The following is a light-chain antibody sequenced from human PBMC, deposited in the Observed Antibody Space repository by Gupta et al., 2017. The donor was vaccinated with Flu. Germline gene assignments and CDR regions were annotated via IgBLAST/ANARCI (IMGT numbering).Light chain of an antibody. V-gene: IGLV2-11*01. CDR2: DVN. Sequence: QSALTQPRSVSGSPGQSVTISCTGSSSNVGGNDYVTWYQKHPGKAPKLLIFDVNRRPSGVPDRFSGSKSGNTASLTISGLQAEDEADYYCCSYTGTYWVFGGGIELTVL. CDR1: SSNVGGNDY. CDR3: CSYTGTYWV. J-gene: IGLJ3*02.